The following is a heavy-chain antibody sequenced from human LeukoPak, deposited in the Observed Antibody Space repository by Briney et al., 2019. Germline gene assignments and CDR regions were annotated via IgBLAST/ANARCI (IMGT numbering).Heavy chain of an antibody. CDR1: GGSFSGYY. CDR3: ARGRGYRNAFDI. J-gene: IGHJ3*02. Sequence: SETLSLTCAVYGGSFSGYYWSWIRQPPGKGLEWIGEINHSGSTNYNPSLKSRVTISVDTSKNQFSLKLSSVTAAGTAVYYCARGRGYRNAFDIWGQGTMVTVSS. V-gene: IGHV4-34*01. CDR2: INHSGST. D-gene: IGHD5-18*01.